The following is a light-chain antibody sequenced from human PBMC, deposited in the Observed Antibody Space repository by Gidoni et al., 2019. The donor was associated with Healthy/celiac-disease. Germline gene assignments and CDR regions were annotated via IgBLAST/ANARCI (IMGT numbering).Light chain of an antibody. J-gene: IGLJ2*01. CDR1: SSDVGSYNL. V-gene: IGLV2-23*01. CDR3: CSYAGSSTYVV. Sequence: QSALTQPASVSGSPGQSITISCTGTSSDVGSYNLLSWYQQHPGKAPKLMIYKGSTRHSGVSNRFSGSKSGNTASLTISGLQAEDEADYYCCSYAGSSTYVVFGGGTKLTVL. CDR2: KGS.